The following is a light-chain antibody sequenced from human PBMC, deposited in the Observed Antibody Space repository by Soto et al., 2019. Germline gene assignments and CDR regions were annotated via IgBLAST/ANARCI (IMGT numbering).Light chain of an antibody. CDR1: KTTTSW. V-gene: IGKV1-5*03. Sequence: DILMTQSPSTLSASVGDRVMITCRASKTTTSWLAWYQQKPGKAPKLLIYKTSTLENGVSSSFSASGDGTEFTLAIGRLQPEDFATYYCQQYRPYSYTFGQGTKLEIK. CDR3: QQYRPYSYT. J-gene: IGKJ2*01. CDR2: KTS.